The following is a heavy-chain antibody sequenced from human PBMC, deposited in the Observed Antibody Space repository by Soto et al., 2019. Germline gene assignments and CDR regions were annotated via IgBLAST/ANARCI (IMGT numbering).Heavy chain of an antibody. CDR2: IWYDGSNK. CDR3: ARDGSGGAWGWFDP. CDR1: GYTFIRYG. D-gene: IGHD3-10*01. Sequence: QVQLVESGGGVVQPGMSLRLSCAASGYTFIRYGRHWVRQAPGKGLEWVAVIWYDGSNKYYADSVKGRFTISRDNSKNTVFLQMDSLRVEDTALYYCARDGSGGAWGWFDPWGQGTLVSVSS. V-gene: IGHV3-33*01. J-gene: IGHJ5*02.